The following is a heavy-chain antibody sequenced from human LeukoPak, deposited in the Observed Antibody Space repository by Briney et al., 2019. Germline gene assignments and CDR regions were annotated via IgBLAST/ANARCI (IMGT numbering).Heavy chain of an antibody. V-gene: IGHV3-21*01. J-gene: IGHJ6*03. CDR3: ATTRIADYYMDV. CDR2: ISTSSIYI. CDR1: GFTFSSYS. D-gene: IGHD6-13*01. Sequence: GGSLRLSCAVSGFTFSSYSMNWVRQAPRKGLEWVSFISTSSIYIYYADSVKGRFTISRDNAKNSLYLQMNSLRAEDTAVYYCATTRIADYYMDVWGKGTTVTISS.